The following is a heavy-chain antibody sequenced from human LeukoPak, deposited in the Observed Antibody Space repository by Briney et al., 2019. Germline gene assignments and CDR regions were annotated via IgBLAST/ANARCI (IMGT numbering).Heavy chain of an antibody. CDR3: ARNSGYSLNWFDP. CDR1: GGSISSGGHS. V-gene: IGHV4-30-2*01. Sequence: SQTLSLTCAVSGGSISSGGHSWSWIRQPPGKGLEWIGYIYHSGSTYYNPSLKSRVTISVDRSKNQFSLKLSSVTAADTAVYYCARNSGYSLNWFDPWGQGTLVTVSS. J-gene: IGHJ5*02. CDR2: IYHSGST. D-gene: IGHD3-22*01.